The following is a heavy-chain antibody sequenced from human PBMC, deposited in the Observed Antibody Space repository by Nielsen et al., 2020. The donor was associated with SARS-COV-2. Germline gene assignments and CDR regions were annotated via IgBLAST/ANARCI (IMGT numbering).Heavy chain of an antibody. Sequence: GESLKISCAASGFTFSRYAMHWVRQAPGKGLEWVAVIRFDGTNEYYADSVKGRFTISRDNSKNTLSLQMNSLRAEDTAVYYCARAADYYDSSGYYPHAFDIWGQGTMVSVSS. CDR2: IRFDGTNE. CDR3: ARAADYYDSSGYYPHAFDI. V-gene: IGHV3-33*01. CDR1: GFTFSRYA. D-gene: IGHD3-22*01. J-gene: IGHJ3*02.